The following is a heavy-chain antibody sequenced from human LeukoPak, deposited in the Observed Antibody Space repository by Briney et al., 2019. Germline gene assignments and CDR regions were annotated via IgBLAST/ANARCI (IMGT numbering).Heavy chain of an antibody. CDR1: GFTFSTYA. V-gene: IGHV3-23*01. CDR2: ISASGGTT. D-gene: IGHD6-19*01. J-gene: IGHJ1*01. CDR3: AKDISTSWYEKYFQH. Sequence: GGSLRLSCAASGFTFSTYAMSWVRRAPGKGLEWVSTISASGGTTYYADSVKGRFTISRDSSKNMLYLQMNSLRAEDTAVYYCAKDISTSWYEKYFQHWGQGTLVTVSS.